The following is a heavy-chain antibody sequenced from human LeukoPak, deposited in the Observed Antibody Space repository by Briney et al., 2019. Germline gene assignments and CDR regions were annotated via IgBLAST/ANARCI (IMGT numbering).Heavy chain of an antibody. Sequence: SVKVSCKASGGTFSSYAISWVRQAPGQGLEWMGGIIPIFGTANYAQKFQGRVTITADESTSTAYMELSSLRSEDTAVYYCASHGGKSGYDYPLGTWGQGTLVTVSS. V-gene: IGHV1-69*13. CDR1: GGTFSSYA. CDR3: ASHGGKSGYDYPLGT. J-gene: IGHJ4*02. CDR2: IIPIFGTA. D-gene: IGHD5-12*01.